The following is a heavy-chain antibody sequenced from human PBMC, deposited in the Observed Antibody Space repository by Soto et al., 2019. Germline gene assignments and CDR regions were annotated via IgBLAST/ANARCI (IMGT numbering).Heavy chain of an antibody. V-gene: IGHV3-30-3*01. CDR1: GFTFSSYA. CDR2: ISYDGSNK. J-gene: IGHJ6*02. CDR3: ARDRVPAAMPITWRPIPQDTYYYGMDV. D-gene: IGHD2-2*01. Sequence: GGSLRLSCAASGFTFSSYAMHWVRQAPGKGLEWVAVISYDGSNKYYADSVKGRFTISRDNSKNTLYLQMNSLRAEDTAVYYCARDRVPAAMPITWRPIPQDTYYYGMDVWGQGTTVTVSS.